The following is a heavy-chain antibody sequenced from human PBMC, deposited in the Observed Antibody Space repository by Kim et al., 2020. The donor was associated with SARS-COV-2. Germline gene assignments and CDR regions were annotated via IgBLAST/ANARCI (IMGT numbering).Heavy chain of an antibody. V-gene: IGHV3-33*06. J-gene: IGHJ4*02. CDR3: AKDRGTIAVAGIDY. Sequence: ADSVKGRFTISRDNSKNTQYLQMNSLRAEDTAVYDCAKDRGTIAVAGIDYWGQGTLVTVYS. D-gene: IGHD6-19*01.